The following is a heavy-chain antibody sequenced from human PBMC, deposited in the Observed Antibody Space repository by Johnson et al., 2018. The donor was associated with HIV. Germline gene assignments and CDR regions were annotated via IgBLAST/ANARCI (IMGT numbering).Heavy chain of an antibody. V-gene: IGHV3-9*01. CDR1: GFTFDDYA. D-gene: IGHD2-21*02. CDR2: ISWTSGSI. J-gene: IGHJ3*02. CDR3: AREGGWHIVVVTTIEGAFDI. Sequence: VQLVESGGGLVQPGRSLRLSCAASGFTFDDYAMHWVRQAPGQGLEWVSGISWTSGSIGYADYVKGRFTIPRDNSKNTLYLQMNSLGAEDTAVYYCAREGGWHIVVVTTIEGAFDIWGQGTMVTVSS.